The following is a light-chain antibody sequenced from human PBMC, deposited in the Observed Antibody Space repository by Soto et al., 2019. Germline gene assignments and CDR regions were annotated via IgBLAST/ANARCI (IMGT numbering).Light chain of an antibody. Sequence: SVLTQPPSASGTPGQMVTISCSGSSSNIGSNYVYWYQQLPGTAPKLLIYRNNQRPSGVPDRFSGSKPGTSASLAISGLRSEDEADYYCAAWDDSLSGYVFGTGTKVTVL. CDR2: RNN. CDR1: SSNIGSNY. V-gene: IGLV1-47*01. J-gene: IGLJ1*01. CDR3: AAWDDSLSGYV.